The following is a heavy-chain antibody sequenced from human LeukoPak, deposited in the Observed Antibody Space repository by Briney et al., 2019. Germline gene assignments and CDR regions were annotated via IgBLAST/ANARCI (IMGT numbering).Heavy chain of an antibody. V-gene: IGHV3-30-3*01. J-gene: IGHJ6*02. CDR1: GFTFSSYA. D-gene: IGHD6-13*01. CDR2: ISYDGSNK. CDR3: ARGSSSWMGIYYYYYGMDV. Sequence: GGFLRLSCAASGFTFSSYAMHWVRQAPGKGLEWVAVISYDGSNKYYADSVKGRFTISRDNSKNTLYLQMNSLRAEDTAVYYCARGSSSWMGIYYYYYGMDVWGQGTTVTVSS.